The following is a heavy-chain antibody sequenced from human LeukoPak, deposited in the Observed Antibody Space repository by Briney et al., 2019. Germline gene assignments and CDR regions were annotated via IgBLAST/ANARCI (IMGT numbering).Heavy chain of an antibody. CDR3: AKNTHQYDILTGYSSAKDAFDI. V-gene: IGHV3-23*01. D-gene: IGHD3-9*01. J-gene: IGHJ3*02. CDR1: GFTFSSYG. CDR2: ISGSGGST. Sequence: GGSLRLSCAASGFTFSSYGMSWVRQAPGKGLEWVSAISGSGGSTYYADSVKGRFTISRDNSKNTLYLQMNSLRAEDTAVYYCAKNTHQYDILTGYSSAKDAFDIWGQGTMVTVSS.